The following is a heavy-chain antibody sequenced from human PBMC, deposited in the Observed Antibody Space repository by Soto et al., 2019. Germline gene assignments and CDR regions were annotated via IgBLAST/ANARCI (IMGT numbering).Heavy chain of an antibody. Sequence: PSETLSLTCTVSGGCITSYYWSCIRQPPGKGLEWIGTIYYSGTTNYNPSLKSRVTISVDTSKNQFSLRLSSVTAADTAVYYCARALYGSGVLDVWSQGTTVTVSS. CDR3: ARALYGSGVLDV. CDR2: IYYSGTT. D-gene: IGHD3-10*01. CDR1: GGCITSYY. J-gene: IGHJ6*02. V-gene: IGHV4-59*12.